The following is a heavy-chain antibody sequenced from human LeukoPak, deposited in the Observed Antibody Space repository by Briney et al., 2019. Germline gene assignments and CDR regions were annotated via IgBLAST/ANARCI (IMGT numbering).Heavy chain of an antibody. V-gene: IGHV3-23*01. CDR2: ISGSGGST. CDR3: AKSVFEYSSSSYYYYMDV. CDR1: GFTFSSYA. Sequence: GGSLRLSCAASGFTFSSYAMSWVRQAPGKGLEWVSAISGSGGSTYYADSVKGRFTISRDNSKNTLYLQMNGLRAEDTAVYYCAKSVFEYSSSSYYYYMDVWGKGTTVTVSS. D-gene: IGHD6-6*01. J-gene: IGHJ6*03.